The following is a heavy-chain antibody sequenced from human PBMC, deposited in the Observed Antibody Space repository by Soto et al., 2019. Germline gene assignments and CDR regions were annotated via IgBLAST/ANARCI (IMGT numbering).Heavy chain of an antibody. CDR2: ISAYNGNT. Sequence: QVQLVQSGAEVKKPGASVKVSCKASGYTFTSYGISWLRQAPGQGLEWMGWISAYNGNTNYAQKLQGRVTMTTDTSTSSAYRELRSLRSDDTAVYYCARDVTMIVVVTHDAFDIWGQGTMVTVSS. V-gene: IGHV1-18*01. J-gene: IGHJ3*02. D-gene: IGHD3-22*01. CDR1: GYTFTSYG. CDR3: ARDVTMIVVVTHDAFDI.